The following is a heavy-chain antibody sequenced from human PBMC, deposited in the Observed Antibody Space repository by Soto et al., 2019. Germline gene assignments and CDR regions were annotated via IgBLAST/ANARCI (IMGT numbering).Heavy chain of an antibody. Sequence: LVQVCCQASGGTFSSYAISWVRPAPGQGLAWMGGIIPIFGTANYAQKFQGRVTITADESTSTAYLELSSLRSEDTAVYSCARNYYDSSGYLATLYFAYWGQGTLVTVSS. CDR1: GGTFSSYA. J-gene: IGHJ4*02. CDR3: ARNYYDSSGYLATLYFAY. CDR2: IIPIFGTA. D-gene: IGHD3-22*01. V-gene: IGHV1-69*13.